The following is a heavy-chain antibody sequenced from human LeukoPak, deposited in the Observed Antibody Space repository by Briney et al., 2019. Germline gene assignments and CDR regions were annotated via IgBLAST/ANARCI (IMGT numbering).Heavy chain of an antibody. V-gene: IGHV4-39*01. J-gene: IGHJ5*02. CDR3: ASVLSGYQLYNWFDP. D-gene: IGHD2-2*01. CDR2: IYYSGST. Sequence: SETLSLTCTVSGGSISSSSYYWGWIRQPPGKGLEWIGSIYYSGSTYYNPSLKSRVTVSVDTSKNQFSLKLSSVTAADTAVYYCASVLSGYQLYNWFDPWGQGTLVTVSS. CDR1: GGSISSSSYY.